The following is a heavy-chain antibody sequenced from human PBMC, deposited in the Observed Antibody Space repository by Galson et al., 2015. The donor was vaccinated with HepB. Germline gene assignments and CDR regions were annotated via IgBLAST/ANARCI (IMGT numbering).Heavy chain of an antibody. V-gene: IGHV4-34*01. D-gene: IGHD3-3*01. J-gene: IGHJ5*02. Sequence: SETLSLTCAVYGGSFSGYYWSWIRQPPGKGLEWIGEINHSGSTNYNPSLKSRVTISVDTSKNQFSLKLSSVTAADTAVYYCARGRIWEIFGVVIGSLAFDPWGQGTLVTVSS. CDR1: GGSFSGYY. CDR3: ARGRIWEIFGVVIGSLAFDP. CDR2: INHSGST.